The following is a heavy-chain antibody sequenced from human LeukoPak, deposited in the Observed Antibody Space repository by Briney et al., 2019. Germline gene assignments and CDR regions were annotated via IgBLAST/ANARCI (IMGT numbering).Heavy chain of an antibody. V-gene: IGHV3-23*01. CDR3: VKSPLGDCSNTRCSDR. J-gene: IGHJ4*02. Sequence: GGSLRLSCAASGFTFSSYAMSWVRQAPGKGLEWVSGISGNGGSTDYADSVKGRFTISRDISKNTLYLQMNSLRTEDTAVYHSVKSPLGDCSNTRCSDRWGQGILVTVSS. D-gene: IGHD2-2*01. CDR1: GFTFSSYA. CDR2: ISGNGGST.